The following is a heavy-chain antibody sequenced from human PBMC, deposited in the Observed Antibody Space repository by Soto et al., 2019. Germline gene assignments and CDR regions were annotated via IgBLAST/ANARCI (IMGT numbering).Heavy chain of an antibody. CDR2: ISGSGGST. CDR1: GFTFSSFG. D-gene: IGHD6-13*01. CDR3: ARRIAAAGNGIYYYGMDV. J-gene: IGHJ6*02. Sequence: GGSLRLSCTASGFTFSSFGMAWVRQAPGKGLEWVSAISGSGGSTYYADSVKGRFTLSRDNSKNTLYLQMNSLRAEDTAVYYCARRIAAAGNGIYYYGMDVWGQGTTVTVSS. V-gene: IGHV3-23*01.